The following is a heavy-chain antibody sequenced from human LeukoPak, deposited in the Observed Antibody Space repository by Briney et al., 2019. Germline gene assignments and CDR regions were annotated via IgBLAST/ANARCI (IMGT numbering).Heavy chain of an antibody. CDR1: GFTFSSYS. Sequence: GGSLRLSCAASGFTFSSYSMNWVRQAPGKGLEWVSSISSSSSYIYYADSVKGRFTISRDNAKNSLYLQMNSLRAEDTAVYYCARGGIAVAGTRTYYFDYRGQGTLVTVSS. D-gene: IGHD6-19*01. CDR2: ISSSSSYI. V-gene: IGHV3-21*01. CDR3: ARGGIAVAGTRTYYFDY. J-gene: IGHJ4*02.